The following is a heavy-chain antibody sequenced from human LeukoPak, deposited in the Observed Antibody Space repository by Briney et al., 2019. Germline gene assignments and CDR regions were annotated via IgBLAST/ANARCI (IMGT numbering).Heavy chain of an antibody. D-gene: IGHD1-1*01. J-gene: IGHJ4*02. CDR3: AKDLAGTNDY. CDR1: GGSISSSSYY. V-gene: IGHV4-39*07. Sequence: SETLSLTCTVSGGSISSSSYYWGWIRQPPGKGLEWIGSIYYSGSTYYNPSLKSRVTISVDTSKNQFSLKLSSVTAEDTAVYYCAKDLAGTNDYWGQGTLVTASP. CDR2: IYYSGST.